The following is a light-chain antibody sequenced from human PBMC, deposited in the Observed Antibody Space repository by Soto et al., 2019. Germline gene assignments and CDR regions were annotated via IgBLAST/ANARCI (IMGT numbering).Light chain of an antibody. V-gene: IGKV4-1*01. CDR3: QQYYSGPQT. CDR1: QSVLYSFNNNNC. CDR2: WAS. J-gene: IGKJ1*01. Sequence: DIVMTQSPDYLAVSLGERAAINCKSSQSVLYSFNNNNCLAWYQQKPGQPPKLLIYWASTRESGVPDRFSGSGSVTDFTLTISSLQSEDVAVYYCQQYYSGPQTFGQGTKVEIK.